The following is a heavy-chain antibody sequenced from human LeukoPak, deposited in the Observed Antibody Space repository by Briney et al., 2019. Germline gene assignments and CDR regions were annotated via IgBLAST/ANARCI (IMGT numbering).Heavy chain of an antibody. CDR2: IYAGDSDT. D-gene: IGHD4-11*01. CDR3: ARRERVGQVDYHFEF. V-gene: IGHV5-51*01. CDR1: GYTFTNHW. J-gene: IGHJ4*02. Sequence: GESLKISGKGSGYTFTNHWIDWVRQMPGKGLEWLGIIYAGDSDTRYSPSFQGRVTISVDKSISTAYLQLSSLKASDTAIYYCARRERVGQVDYHFEFWGQGTLVTVSS.